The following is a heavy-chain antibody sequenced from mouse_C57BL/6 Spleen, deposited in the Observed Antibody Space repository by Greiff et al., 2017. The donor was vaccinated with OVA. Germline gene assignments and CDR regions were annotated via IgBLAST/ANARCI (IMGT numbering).Heavy chain of an antibody. CDR3: ARREGAMDY. Sequence: VQLQQSGPVLVKPGASVKMSCKASGYTFTDYYMNWVKQSHGKSLEWIGVINPYNGGTSYNQKFKGKATLTVDKSSSTAYMELNSLTSEDSAVYYCARREGAMDYRGQGTSVTVSS. V-gene: IGHV1-19*01. J-gene: IGHJ4*01. CDR2: INPYNGGT. CDR1: GYTFTDYY.